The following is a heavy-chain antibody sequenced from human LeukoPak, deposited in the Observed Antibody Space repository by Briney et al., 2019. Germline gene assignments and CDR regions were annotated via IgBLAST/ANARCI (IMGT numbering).Heavy chain of an antibody. CDR2: INHSGST. CDR1: GGSFCGYY. CDR3: ARGRGYYYDSSGYPRYYFDY. J-gene: IGHJ4*02. Sequence: PLETLSLTCAVYGGSFCGYYWSWIRQPPGKGLEWIGEINHSGSTNYKPSLKSRVTISVDTSKNQFSLKLSSVTAADTAVYYCARGRGYYYDSSGYPRYYFDYWGQGTLVTVSS. V-gene: IGHV4-34*01. D-gene: IGHD3-22*01.